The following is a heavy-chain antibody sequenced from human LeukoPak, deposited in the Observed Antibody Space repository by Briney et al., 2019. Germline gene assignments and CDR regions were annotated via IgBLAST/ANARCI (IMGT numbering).Heavy chain of an antibody. D-gene: IGHD3-10*01. CDR2: IYHSGST. J-gene: IGHJ5*02. CDR3: ARVAYYYGSGSPKGWFDP. Sequence: PSGTLSLTCAVSGGSISSSNWWSWVRQPPGKGLEWIGEIYHSGSTNYNPSLKSRVTISVDKSKNQFSLKLSSVTAADTAVYYCARVAYYYGSGSPKGWFDPWGQGTLVTVSS. V-gene: IGHV4-4*02. CDR1: GGSISSSNW.